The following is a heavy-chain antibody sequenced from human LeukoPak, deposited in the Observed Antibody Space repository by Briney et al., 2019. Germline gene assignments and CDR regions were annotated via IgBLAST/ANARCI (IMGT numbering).Heavy chain of an antibody. CDR3: ARAPCSSTSCYDYYYYGMDV. CDR2: INHSGST. CDR1: GGSISSYY. V-gene: IGHV4-34*01. D-gene: IGHD2-2*01. Sequence: PSETLSLTCTVSGGSISSYYWSWIRQPPGKGLEWIGEINHSGSTNYNPSLKSRVTISVDTSKNQFSLKLSSVTAADTAVYYCARAPCSSTSCYDYYYYGMDVWGQGTTVTVSS. J-gene: IGHJ6*02.